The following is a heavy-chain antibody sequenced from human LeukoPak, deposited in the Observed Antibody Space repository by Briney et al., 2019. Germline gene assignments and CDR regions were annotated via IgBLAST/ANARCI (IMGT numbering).Heavy chain of an antibody. D-gene: IGHD3-3*01. V-gene: IGHV4-30-4*01. J-gene: IGHJ6*02. CDR2: IFHSGGA. Sequence: PSETLSLTCSVSGVSISSGDYYWSWIRQPPGKGLEWIGYIFHSGGAYYNPSLKSRVTISVDTSKNQFSLKLSSVTAADTAVYYCVREYDFWSGYYPPPSEDYGMDVWGQGTTVTVSS. CDR1: GVSISSGDYY. CDR3: VREYDFWSGYYPPPSEDYGMDV.